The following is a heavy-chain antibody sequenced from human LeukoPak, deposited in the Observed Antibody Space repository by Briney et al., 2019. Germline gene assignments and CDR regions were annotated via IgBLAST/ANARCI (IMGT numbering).Heavy chain of an antibody. CDR1: GYTFTGYY. CDR2: INPNSGGT. Sequence: ASVKVSCKASGYTFTGYYMHWVRQAPGQGLEWMGWINPNSGGTNYAQKFQGRVTMTRDTSISTAYMELSRLRSDDTAVYYCARPYYEILTGASFYFDYWGQGTLVTVSS. J-gene: IGHJ4*02. D-gene: IGHD3-9*01. CDR3: ARPYYEILTGASFYFDY. V-gene: IGHV1-2*02.